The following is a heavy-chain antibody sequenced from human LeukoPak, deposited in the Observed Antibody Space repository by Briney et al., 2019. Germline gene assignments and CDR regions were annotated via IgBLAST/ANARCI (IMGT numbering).Heavy chain of an antibody. J-gene: IGHJ4*02. V-gene: IGHV4-59*01. Sequence: SETLSLTCTASGGSISSYYWSWLRQPPGKGLEWIGYIYYSGSTNYNPSLKSRVTISVDTSKNQFSLKLSSVTAADTAVYYCASGTTVTNFAYWGQGTLVTVSS. CDR3: ASGTTVTNFAY. D-gene: IGHD4-17*01. CDR1: GGSISSYY. CDR2: IYYSGST.